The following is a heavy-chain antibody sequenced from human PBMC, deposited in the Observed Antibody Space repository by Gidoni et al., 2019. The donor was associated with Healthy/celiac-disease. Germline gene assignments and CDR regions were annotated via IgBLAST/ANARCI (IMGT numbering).Heavy chain of an antibody. CDR2: IRSKAYGGTT. Sequence: EVQLVESGAGLVKPGRSLCFSCTASGFTFVDYAMSWFRQAPGKGLEWVGFIRSKAYGGTTEYAASVKGRFTISRDDSKSIAYLQMNSLKTEDTAVYYCTRVPAYSSTPVAPGYWGQGTLVTVSS. V-gene: IGHV3-49*05. CDR3: TRVPAYSSTPVAPGY. CDR1: GFTFVDYA. J-gene: IGHJ4*02. D-gene: IGHD6-13*01.